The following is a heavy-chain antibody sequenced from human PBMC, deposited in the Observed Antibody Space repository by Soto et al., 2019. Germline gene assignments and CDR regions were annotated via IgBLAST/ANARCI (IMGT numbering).Heavy chain of an antibody. Sequence: EVHLVESGGGLVKPGGSLRLSCAVSGFTFSSCTMNWVRQAPGKGLEWVSSISPSSGHIYYADSVKGRFTISRDNAKNSLVLQMTSLRGEDTAVYDCSGCIGGACHKNYGMDVWGQGTTVTGSS. CDR2: ISPSSGHI. CDR1: GFTFSSCT. D-gene: IGHD2-8*02. J-gene: IGHJ6*02. V-gene: IGHV3-21*06. CDR3: SGCIGGACHKNYGMDV.